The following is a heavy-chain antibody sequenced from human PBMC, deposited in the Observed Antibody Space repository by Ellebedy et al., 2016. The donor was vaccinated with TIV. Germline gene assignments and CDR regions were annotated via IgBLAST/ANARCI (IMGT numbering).Heavy chain of an antibody. J-gene: IGHJ4*02. D-gene: IGHD3-16*02. CDR1: GFTFSDYY. CDR2: ISSSGSTI. Sequence: GGSLRLXXAASGFTFSDYYMSWIRQAPGKGLEWVPYISSSGSTIYYADSVKGRFTISRDNAKNSLYLQMNSLRAEDTAVYYCVNYVWGSYRFDYWGQGTLVTVSS. V-gene: IGHV3-11*01. CDR3: VNYVWGSYRFDY.